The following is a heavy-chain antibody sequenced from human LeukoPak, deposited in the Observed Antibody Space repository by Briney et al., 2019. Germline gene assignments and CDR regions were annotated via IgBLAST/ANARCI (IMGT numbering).Heavy chain of an antibody. D-gene: IGHD3-16*02. CDR2: INPKSVDT. Sequence: GASVKVSSKASGYIFTVYYMHWGRQAPGQGREWMVCINPKSVDTNCAQMFQGRVTISRDPSISTAYMDLSRLTSADTPTYYCARVRYRLAETYIDYWGQGTLVTVSS. CDR1: GYIFTVYY. V-gene: IGHV1-2*02. CDR3: ARVRYRLAETYIDY. J-gene: IGHJ4*02.